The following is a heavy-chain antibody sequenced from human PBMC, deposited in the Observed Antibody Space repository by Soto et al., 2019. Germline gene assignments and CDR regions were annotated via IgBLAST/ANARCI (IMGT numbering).Heavy chain of an antibody. CDR1: GYTFTGYY. Sequence: ASVKVSCKASGYTFTGYYMHWVRQAPGQGLEWMGWINPNSGGTNYAQKFQGRVTMTRDTSISTAYMELSRLRSDDTAVYYCARGLDIAADSRYYYYAMDVSGPGTTLTVSS. V-gene: IGHV1-2*02. J-gene: IGHJ6*02. D-gene: IGHD6-6*01. CDR3: ARGLDIAADSRYYYYAMDV. CDR2: INPNSGGT.